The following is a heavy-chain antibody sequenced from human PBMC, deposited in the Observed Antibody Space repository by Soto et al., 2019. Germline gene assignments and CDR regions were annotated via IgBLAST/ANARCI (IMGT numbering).Heavy chain of an antibody. V-gene: IGHV3-30-3*01. CDR2: ISYDGTNK. Sequence: QVQLVESGGGVVQPGRSLRLSCAASGFIFSSYVMHWVRQAPGKGLEWVAVISYDGTNKHYADSVKGRSTISRDNSKSTLYVQMNGLRAEDTAVYYCARSYCGDDCALDHWGQGTLVTVSS. D-gene: IGHD2-21*02. CDR3: ARSYCGDDCALDH. J-gene: IGHJ4*02. CDR1: GFIFSSYV.